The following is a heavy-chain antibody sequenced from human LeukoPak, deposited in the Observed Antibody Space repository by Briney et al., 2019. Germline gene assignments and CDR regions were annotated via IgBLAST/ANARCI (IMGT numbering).Heavy chain of an antibody. CDR3: ARDGYLAVDY. J-gene: IGHJ4*02. CDR1: GDSITGYY. D-gene: IGHD2-2*03. CDR2: IYYTGNT. V-gene: IGHV4-39*07. Sequence: SETLSLTCSVSGDSITGYYWGWIRQPPGKGLEWIGNIYYTGNTYYNSSLKSRVTISLDTSKNQFSLKLSSVTAADTAVYYCARDGYLAVDYWGQGTLVTVSS.